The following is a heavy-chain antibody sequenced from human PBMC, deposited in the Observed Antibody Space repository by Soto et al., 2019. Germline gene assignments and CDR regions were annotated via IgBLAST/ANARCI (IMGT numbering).Heavy chain of an antibody. D-gene: IGHD3-16*01. J-gene: IGHJ4*02. CDR1: GFTFSSYS. CDR2: ISLDGTNT. V-gene: IGHV3-64*02. Sequence: GGSLRLSCAASGFTFSSYSMHWVLQATGKGMEHVSSISLDGTNTYYGDSVKGRFTISRDNSKNTVYLQMGRLRAEDTAVYYCARGKGCTSATCYYDYHSDYWGEGALVTVSS. CDR3: ARGKGCTSATCYYDYHSDY.